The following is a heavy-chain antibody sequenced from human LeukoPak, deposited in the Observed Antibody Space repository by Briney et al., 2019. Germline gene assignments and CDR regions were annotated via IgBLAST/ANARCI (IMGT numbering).Heavy chain of an antibody. J-gene: IGHJ4*02. CDR3: ARDLDSYGSY. CDR1: GFIVSSSY. V-gene: IGHV3-53*01. CDR2: IYSDGTT. D-gene: IGHD5-18*01. Sequence: GGSLRLSCAASGFIVSSSYMSWVRQAPGKGLEWFSLIYSDGTTYYADSVKGRFTISRDNSKNTLYLQMNSPRAEDTAVYYCARDLDSYGSYWGQGTLVTVSS.